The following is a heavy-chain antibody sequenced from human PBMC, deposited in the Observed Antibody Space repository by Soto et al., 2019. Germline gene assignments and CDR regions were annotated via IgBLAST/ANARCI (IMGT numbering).Heavy chain of an antibody. V-gene: IGHV4-31*11. CDR3: ARDFERSAIGP. J-gene: IGHJ5*02. Sequence: LSLTFVVSCADISFADSYLFWIRKPPGKGLEWIGYIAYSGDTYYNPSLRRRVTISADRSENKFSLTLKSVTAADTAVYFCARDFERSAIGPWGQGTSVTVSS. CDR2: IAYSGDT. D-gene: IGHD3-9*01. CDR1: CADISFADSY.